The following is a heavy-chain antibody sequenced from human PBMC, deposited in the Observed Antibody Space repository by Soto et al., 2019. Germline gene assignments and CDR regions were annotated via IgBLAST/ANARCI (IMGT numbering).Heavy chain of an antibody. CDR3: ARILRGGNTGYAFDL. CDR1: GITFSSTY. CDR2: ISSGGVNI. V-gene: IGHV3-66*01. J-gene: IGHJ3*01. D-gene: IGHD2-15*01. Sequence: GGSLRLSCVASGITFSSTYMSWIRQAPGKGLEWVSLISSGGVNIYYADSMKARFTISRDNSKNTLYLQLNSLGADDTAVYYCARILRGGNTGYAFDLW.